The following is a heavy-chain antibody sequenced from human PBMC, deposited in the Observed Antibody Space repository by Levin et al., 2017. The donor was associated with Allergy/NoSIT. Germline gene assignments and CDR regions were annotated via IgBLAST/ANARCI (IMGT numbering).Heavy chain of an antibody. J-gene: IGHJ6*03. CDR1: GGSFSGYC. CDR3: ARASMVGSSWSLYMDV. CDR2: INHSGST. Sequence: PGGSLRLSCAVYGGSFSGYCWSWIRQPPGKGLEWIGEINHSGSTNYNPSLKSRVTISVDTSKNQFSLKLSSVTAADTAVYYCARASMVGSSWSLYMDVWNKGTTVTVSS. V-gene: IGHV4-34*01. D-gene: IGHD6-13*01.